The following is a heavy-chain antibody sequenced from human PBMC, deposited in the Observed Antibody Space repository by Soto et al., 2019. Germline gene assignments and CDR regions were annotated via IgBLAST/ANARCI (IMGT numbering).Heavy chain of an antibody. CDR3: AHRPRGYAYYFDY. CDR2: IFWDDDK. J-gene: IGHJ4*02. V-gene: IGHV2-5*02. CDR1: RISLTTRGVG. Sequence: QITLKESGPTLVKPTQTLTLTCTCSRISLTTRGVGLALIRPPPEKALEWLALIFWDDDKWYSPSLKNRLTMTEETSKNKVVLTMTNMDPVDTATYYCAHRPRGYAYYFDYWGQGALVTLSS. D-gene: IGHD5-12*01.